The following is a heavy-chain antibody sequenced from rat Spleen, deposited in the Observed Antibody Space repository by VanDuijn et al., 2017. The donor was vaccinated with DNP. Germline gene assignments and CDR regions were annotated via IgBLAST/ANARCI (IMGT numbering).Heavy chain of an antibody. CDR3: AIYYYSGDNWFAY. J-gene: IGHJ3*01. Sequence: EVQLVESGGGLVQPGRSLKLSCAASGFTFSDYYMAWVRQAPTKGLEWVASITSSGGSTYYPDSVKGRFTISRPNAKNTLYLQMSSLRSEDTATYYCAIYYYSGDNWFAYWGQGTLVTVSS. V-gene: IGHV5-25*01. CDR2: ITSSGGST. D-gene: IGHD1-1*01. CDR1: GFTFSDYY.